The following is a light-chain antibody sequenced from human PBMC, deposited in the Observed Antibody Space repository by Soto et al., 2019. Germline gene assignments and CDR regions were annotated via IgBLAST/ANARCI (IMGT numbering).Light chain of an antibody. Sequence: QSVLTQPASVSGSPGQSITLSCTGTSSDVGGYNYVSWYQHHPGKAPKLMIYEVTNRPSGVSIRFSGSKSGNTASLTISGLQAEDEADYYCSSYTSSSTLLFGTGTKLTVL. CDR2: EVT. V-gene: IGLV2-14*01. J-gene: IGLJ1*01. CDR3: SSYTSSSTLL. CDR1: SSDVGGYNY.